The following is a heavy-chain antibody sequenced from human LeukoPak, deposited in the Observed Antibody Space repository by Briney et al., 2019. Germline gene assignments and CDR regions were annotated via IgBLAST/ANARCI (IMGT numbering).Heavy chain of an antibody. Sequence: WGSLRLSCAASGFIFYSYAMTWVRQAPGKGLEWVSTISGTGGTTYYADSVKGRLTISRDASRNRVYLRLNSLRAEDTAIYYCAKGALRGYSAPGAFDVWGQGTLVTVSS. J-gene: IGHJ3*01. V-gene: IGHV3-23*01. CDR1: GFIFYSYA. CDR3: AKGALRGYSAPGAFDV. CDR2: ISGTGGTT. D-gene: IGHD5-18*01.